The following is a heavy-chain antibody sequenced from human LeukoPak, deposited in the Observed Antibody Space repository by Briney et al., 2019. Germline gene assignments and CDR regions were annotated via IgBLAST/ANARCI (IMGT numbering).Heavy chain of an antibody. J-gene: IGHJ4*02. D-gene: IGHD6-13*01. V-gene: IGHV3-11*04. CDR3: ARAIAAAGGLADFDY. Sequence: PRGSLRLSCAASGFTFSDYYMSWIRQAPGKGLEWVSYISSSGSTIYYADSVKGRFTISRDNAKNSLYLQMNSLRAEDTAGYYCARAIAAAGGLADFDYWGQGTLVTVSS. CDR2: ISSSGSTI. CDR1: GFTFSDYY.